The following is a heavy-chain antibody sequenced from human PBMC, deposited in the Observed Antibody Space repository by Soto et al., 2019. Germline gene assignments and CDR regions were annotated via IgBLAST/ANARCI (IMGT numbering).Heavy chain of an antibody. CDR1: DYTFKSYN. D-gene: IGHD4-17*01. CDR3: ARGGVYNDYGDYYGMDV. V-gene: IGHV3-21*01. J-gene: IGHJ6*02. CDR2: ISSSSTYI. Sequence: GVSLRLSCFGSDYTFKSYNINWVRQAPGKGLEWVASISSSSTYISYAESVRGRFTLSRDNAKNSLYLQMNSLRDEDTAVYYCARGGVYNDYGDYYGMDVCGPGSTVTVS.